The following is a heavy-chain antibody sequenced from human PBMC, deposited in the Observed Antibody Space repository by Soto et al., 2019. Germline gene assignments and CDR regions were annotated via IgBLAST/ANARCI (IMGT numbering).Heavy chain of an antibody. CDR1: GFTVSSNY. CDR3: ARDQLYYNDISGRPLNAFDV. Sequence: PGGSLRLSCEASGFTVSSNYMSWVRQAPGKGLEWVSVIYSGGSTFYTDSVKGRLTISRDNSKNTLYLQMNSLRVEDTAVYYCARDQLYYNDISGRPLNAFDVWGQGTMVTVSS. V-gene: IGHV3-53*01. J-gene: IGHJ3*01. D-gene: IGHD3-22*01. CDR2: IYSGGST.